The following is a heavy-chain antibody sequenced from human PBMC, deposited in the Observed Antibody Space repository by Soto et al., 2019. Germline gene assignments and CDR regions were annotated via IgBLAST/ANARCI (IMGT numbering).Heavy chain of an antibody. D-gene: IGHD5-18*01. CDR3: ARGGSVGYRYPYGLDV. CDR1: GFSFSNYD. V-gene: IGHV3-13*01. Sequence: EVQLVESGGGLVQPGGSLRLSCAASGFSFSNYDMHWVRQATGKGLEWVSAIGIAGNTYYADSVKGRLTISRENDKNSLYLQMNSLRAEDTAVYYCARGGSVGYRYPYGLDVWGHGTTVTVSS. J-gene: IGHJ6*02. CDR2: IGIAGNT.